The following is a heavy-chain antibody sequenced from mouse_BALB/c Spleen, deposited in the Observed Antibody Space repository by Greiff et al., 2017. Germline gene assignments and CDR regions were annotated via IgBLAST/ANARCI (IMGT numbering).Heavy chain of an antibody. D-gene: IGHD2-4*01. CDR2: ISYSGST. CDR3: ARFSYDYERFAY. Sequence: EVQLQQSGPGLVKPSQSLSLTCTVTGYSITSDYAWNWIRQFPGNKLEWMGYISYSGSTSYNPSLKSRISITRDTSKNQFFLQLNSVTTEDTATYYCARFSYDYERFAYWGQGTLVTVSA. J-gene: IGHJ3*01. CDR1: GYSITSDYA. V-gene: IGHV3-2*02.